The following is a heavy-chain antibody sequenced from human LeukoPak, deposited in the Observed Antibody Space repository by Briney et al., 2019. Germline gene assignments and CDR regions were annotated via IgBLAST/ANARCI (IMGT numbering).Heavy chain of an antibody. J-gene: IGHJ5*02. Sequence: SETLSLTCTVSGGSISSGGYYWSWIRQPLGKGLEWIGYIYHSGSTYYNPSLKSRVTISVDRSKNQFSLKLSSVTAADTAVYYCARDRDIVATIEGAWFDPWGQGTLVTVSS. CDR1: GGSISSGGYY. CDR3: ARDRDIVATIEGAWFDP. CDR2: IYHSGST. D-gene: IGHD5-12*01. V-gene: IGHV4-30-2*01.